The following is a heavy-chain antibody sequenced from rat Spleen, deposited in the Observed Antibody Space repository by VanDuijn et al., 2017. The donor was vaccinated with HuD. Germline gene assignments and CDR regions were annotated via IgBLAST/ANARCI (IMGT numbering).Heavy chain of an antibody. J-gene: IGHJ3*01. CDR1: GFTFNNYW. CDR3: TTHSDYATSPFPY. D-gene: IGHD1-6*01. CDR2: ITNTGGST. Sequence: EVQLVESGGGLVQPGRSLKLSCVASGFTFNNYWMTWIRQAPGKGLEWVASITNTGGSTYYPDSVKGRFTISRDTAQNTLFLQMNSLRSEDTATYYCTTHSDYATSPFPYWGRGTLVTVSS. V-gene: IGHV5-31*01.